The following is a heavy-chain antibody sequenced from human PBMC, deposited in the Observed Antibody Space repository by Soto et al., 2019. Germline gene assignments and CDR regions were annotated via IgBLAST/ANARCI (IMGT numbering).Heavy chain of an antibody. Sequence: SETLSLTCAVSGGSISSSNWWSWVRQPPGKGLEWIGEIYHSGSTNYNPSLKSRVTISLDTPKNQFSLKLSSVTAADTAVYYCARHPGYDDILTGYTTYYFDYWAQGTLVTFSS. D-gene: IGHD3-9*01. CDR2: IYHSGST. J-gene: IGHJ4*02. V-gene: IGHV4-4*02. CDR3: ARHPGYDDILTGYTTYYFDY. CDR1: GGSISSSNW.